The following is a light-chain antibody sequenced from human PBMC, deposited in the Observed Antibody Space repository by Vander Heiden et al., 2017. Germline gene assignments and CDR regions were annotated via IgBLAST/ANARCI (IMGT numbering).Light chain of an antibody. CDR3: VLYLGSGTWM. CDR1: SGSVSTTNY. CDR2: TTD. V-gene: IGLV8-61*01. Sequence: TLVIPEPSFSVSPGGTVTLTCCFSSGSVSTTNYPTWYQQTPGQAQRTLIYTTDARSAGVPDRFSGSSLGNKAALTNAGAQADDESDYYWVLYLGSGTWMFGGGTKLTVL. J-gene: IGLJ3*02.